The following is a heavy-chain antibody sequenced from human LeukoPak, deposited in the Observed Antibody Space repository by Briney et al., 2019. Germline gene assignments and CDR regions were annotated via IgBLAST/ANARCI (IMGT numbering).Heavy chain of an antibody. D-gene: IGHD6-19*01. V-gene: IGHV3-21*01. CDR2: ISSSSSYI. CDR3: AKELYSSGWWGMDV. Sequence: GGSLRLSCAASGFTFSSYSMNWVRQAPGKGLEGGSSISSSSSYIYYADSVKGRFTISRDNAKNSLYLQMNSLRAEDTAVYYCAKELYSSGWWGMDVWGQGTTVTVSS. J-gene: IGHJ6*02. CDR1: GFTFSSYS.